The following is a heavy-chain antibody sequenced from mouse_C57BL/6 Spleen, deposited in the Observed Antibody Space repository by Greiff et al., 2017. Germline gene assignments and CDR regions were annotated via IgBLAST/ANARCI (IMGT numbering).Heavy chain of an antibody. V-gene: IGHV1-18*01. CDR2: INPNNGGT. Sequence: VQLQQSGPEPVKPGASVKIPCKASGYTFTDYNMAWVKQSHGKSLEWIGDINPNNGGTIYNQKFKGQATLTVDKSSSTAYMELRSLTSEDTAVYYCARTYYGSNSAWFAYWGQGTLVTVSA. J-gene: IGHJ3*01. D-gene: IGHD1-1*01. CDR3: ARTYYGSNSAWFAY. CDR1: GYTFTDYN.